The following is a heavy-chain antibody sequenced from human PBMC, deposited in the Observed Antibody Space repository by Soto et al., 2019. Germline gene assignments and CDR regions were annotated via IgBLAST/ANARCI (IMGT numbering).Heavy chain of an antibody. Sequence: QVQLVESGGGVVQPGRSLRLSCAASGFTFSSYGMHWVRQAPGKGLEWVAVISYDGSNKYYADSVKGRFTISRDNSKNTLYLQMNSLRAEDTAVYYCAIIGLPGYYYDSSGYNDAFDIWGQGTMVTVSS. D-gene: IGHD3-22*01. CDR2: ISYDGSNK. CDR1: GFTFSSYG. V-gene: IGHV3-30*03. J-gene: IGHJ3*02. CDR3: AIIGLPGYYYDSSGYNDAFDI.